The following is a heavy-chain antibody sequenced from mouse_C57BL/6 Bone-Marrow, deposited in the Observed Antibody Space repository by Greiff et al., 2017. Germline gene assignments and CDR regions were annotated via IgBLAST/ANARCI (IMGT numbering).Heavy chain of an antibody. CDR1: GFSLTSYG. Sequence: VMLVESGPGLVAPSQSLSITCTVSGFSLTSYGVDWVRQPPGKGLEWLGVIWGGGSTNYNSALMSRLSISKDNSKSQVFLKMNSLQTDDTAMYYCATLYYGYDEGAWFAYWGQGTLVTVSA. D-gene: IGHD2-2*01. J-gene: IGHJ3*01. CDR2: IWGGGST. CDR3: ATLYYGYDEGAWFAY. V-gene: IGHV2-9*01.